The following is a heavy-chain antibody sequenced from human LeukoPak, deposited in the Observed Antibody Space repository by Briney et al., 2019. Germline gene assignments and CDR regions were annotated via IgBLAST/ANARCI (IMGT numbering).Heavy chain of an antibody. J-gene: IGHJ3*02. Sequence: GGSLRLSCAASGFTLSGSAMHWVRQASGKGLEWVGRIRSKANSYATAYAASVKGRFTISRDDSKNTAYLQMNSLKTEDTAVYYCTRPGPYSSGWYDYDAFDIWGQGTMVTVSS. CDR2: IRSKANSYAT. V-gene: IGHV3-73*01. D-gene: IGHD6-19*01. CDR1: GFTLSGSA. CDR3: TRPGPYSSGWYDYDAFDI.